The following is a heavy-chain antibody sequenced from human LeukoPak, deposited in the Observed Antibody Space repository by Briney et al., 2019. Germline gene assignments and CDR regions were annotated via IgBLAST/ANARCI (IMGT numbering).Heavy chain of an antibody. CDR1: GFTFDDYA. CDR2: ISWNSGSI. CDR3: ARRTYYYDSSGYYPAFDI. V-gene: IGHV3-9*01. J-gene: IGHJ3*02. Sequence: PGGSLRLSCAASGFTFDDYAMHWVRQAPGKGLEWVSGISWNSGSIGYADSVKRRFAISRDNAKNSLYLQMNSLRAEDTALYYCARRTYYYDSSGYYPAFDIWGQGTMVTVSS. D-gene: IGHD3-22*01.